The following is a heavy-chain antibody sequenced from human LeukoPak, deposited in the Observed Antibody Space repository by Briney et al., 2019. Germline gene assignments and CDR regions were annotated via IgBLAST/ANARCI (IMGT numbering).Heavy chain of an antibody. J-gene: IGHJ4*02. V-gene: IGHV1-46*01. CDR1: VYTFTSYF. CDR3: SRVRYYDNGGYLHFEH. Sequence: GAAVKVSCMPSVYTFTSYFLQCVRQAPRQGLEWMGLIKRNVGSRRNAQNYQGSDTMTRDTSTSTVYLELSRLRPEDTAVYSCSRVRYYDNGGYLHFEHWGQGTLVTVSS. CDR2: IKRNVGSR. D-gene: IGHD3-22*01.